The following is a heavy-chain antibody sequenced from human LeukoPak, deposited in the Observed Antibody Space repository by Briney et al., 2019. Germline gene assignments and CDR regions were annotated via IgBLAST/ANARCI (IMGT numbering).Heavy chain of an antibody. Sequence: GGSLRLSCAASGFTFSSYAMSWVRQAPGKGLEWVSAISGSGGSTYYADSVKGRFTISRDNSKNTLYRQMNSLRAEDTAVYYCAMDPDYYDSSGYYATIDYWGQGTLVTVSS. CDR1: GFTFSSYA. J-gene: IGHJ4*02. CDR2: ISGSGGST. D-gene: IGHD3-22*01. V-gene: IGHV3-23*01. CDR3: AMDPDYYDSSGYYATIDY.